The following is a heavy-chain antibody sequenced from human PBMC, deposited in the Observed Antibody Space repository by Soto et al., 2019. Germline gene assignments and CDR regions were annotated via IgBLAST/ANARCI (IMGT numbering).Heavy chain of an antibody. J-gene: IGHJ3*02. CDR1: GGSFSSYM. CDR3: ARGVTANYMGGDAFAI. Sequence: QVLLVQSGAEVKKPGSSVKVSCQAAGGSFSSYMASWVRQAPGQGLDYMGGIMPVFGTPTYTEKFQGRVTITADESTGTAYLELTSLKSDDTAVYYCARGVTANYMGGDAFAIWGQGTLVAVSS. CDR2: IMPVFGTP. D-gene: IGHD4-4*01. V-gene: IGHV1-69*01.